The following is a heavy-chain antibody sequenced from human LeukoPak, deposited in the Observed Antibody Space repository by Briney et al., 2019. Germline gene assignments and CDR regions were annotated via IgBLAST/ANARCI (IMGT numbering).Heavy chain of an antibody. CDR2: INHSGST. D-gene: IGHD3-10*01. J-gene: IGHJ4*02. CDR1: GGSVSSYY. Sequence: SETLSLTCTVSGGSVSSYYWSWIRQPPGKGLEWIGEINHSGSTNYNPSLKSRVTISVDTSKNQFSLKLSSVTAADTAVYYCARGIGMVRGFYWGQGTLVTVSS. CDR3: ARGIGMVRGFY. V-gene: IGHV4-34*01.